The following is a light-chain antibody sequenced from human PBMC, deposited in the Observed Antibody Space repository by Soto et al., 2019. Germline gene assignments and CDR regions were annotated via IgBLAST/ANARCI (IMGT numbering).Light chain of an antibody. CDR2: DAS. J-gene: IGKJ1*01. V-gene: IGKV1-5*01. Sequence: QSTQSPSSLSASVGDRVTITCRASQTISNLLAWYQQKPGKAPKLLIYDASSLQSGVPSRFSGSGSATDFTLAISSLQPEDFGTYYCQQYQSYSRTFGQGTKVDIK. CDR1: QTISNL. CDR3: QQYQSYSRT.